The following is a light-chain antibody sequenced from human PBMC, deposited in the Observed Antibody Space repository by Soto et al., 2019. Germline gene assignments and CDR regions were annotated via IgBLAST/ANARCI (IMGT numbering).Light chain of an antibody. CDR2: GAS. CDR3: HQVYTYPRT. V-gene: IGKV1-9*01. Sequence: IQLTHSPSSLSASVGDRVTITCRASQGVRSYLAWFQQRPGKAPKLLIFGASTLQNGVPARFSGGGFGTEFTLTITSLQPEDFATYYCHQVYTYPRTFGQGTKVDIK. J-gene: IGKJ1*01. CDR1: QGVRSY.